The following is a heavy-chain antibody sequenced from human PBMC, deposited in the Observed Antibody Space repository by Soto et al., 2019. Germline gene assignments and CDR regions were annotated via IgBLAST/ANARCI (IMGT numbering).Heavy chain of an antibody. CDR3: ARHPASSSGWNAFWYFDL. CDR1: GGSISSSSYY. Sequence: QLQLQESGPGLVKPSETLSLTCTVSGGSISSSSYYWGWIRQPPGKGLEWIGSIYYSGSTYYNPSLKSRATISVDTSKNQFSLKLSSVTAADTAVYYCARHPASSSGWNAFWYFDLWGRGTLVTVSS. D-gene: IGHD6-19*01. J-gene: IGHJ2*01. CDR2: IYYSGST. V-gene: IGHV4-39*01.